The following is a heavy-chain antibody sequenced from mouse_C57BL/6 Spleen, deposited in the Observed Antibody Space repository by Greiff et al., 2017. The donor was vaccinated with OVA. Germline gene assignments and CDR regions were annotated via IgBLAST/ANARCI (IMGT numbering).Heavy chain of an antibody. J-gene: IGHJ2*01. CDR3: ARDYGTTVGDYFDY. CDR1: GYTFTSYG. Sequence: VQLQQSGAELARPGASVKLSCKASGYTFTSYGISWVKQRTGQGLEWIGEIYPRSGNTYYNEKFKGKATLTADKSSSTAYMELRSLTSEDSAVYFCARDYGTTVGDYFDYWGQGTTLTVSS. CDR2: IYPRSGNT. D-gene: IGHD1-1*01. V-gene: IGHV1-81*01.